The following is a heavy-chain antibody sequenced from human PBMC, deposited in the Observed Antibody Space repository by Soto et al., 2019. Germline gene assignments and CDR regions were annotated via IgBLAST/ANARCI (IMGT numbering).Heavy chain of an antibody. Sequence: EVQLVESGGGLVKPGGSLRLYCAASGFTFSSYSMNWVRQAPGKGLEWVSSISSSSSYIYYADSVKGRFTISRDNAKNSLYLQMNSLRAEDTAVYYCARGTCSSTSCYILATYNWFDPWGQGTLVTVSS. CDR2: ISSSSSYI. CDR1: GFTFSSYS. CDR3: ARGTCSSTSCYILATYNWFDP. J-gene: IGHJ5*02. V-gene: IGHV3-21*01. D-gene: IGHD2-2*02.